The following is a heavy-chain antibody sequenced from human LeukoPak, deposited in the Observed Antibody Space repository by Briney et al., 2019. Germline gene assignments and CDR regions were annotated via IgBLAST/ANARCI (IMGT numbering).Heavy chain of an antibody. CDR3: ARRYSNNAFDI. CDR2: IIPILGIA. D-gene: IGHD4-11*01. J-gene: IGHJ3*02. V-gene: IGHV1-69*02. CDR1: GGTFSSYT. Sequence: SVKVSCKASGGTFSSYTISWVRQAPGQGLEWMGRIIPILGIANYAQKFQGRVTITADKSTSTAYMELSSLRSEDTAVYYCARRYSNNAFDIWGQGTMVTVSS.